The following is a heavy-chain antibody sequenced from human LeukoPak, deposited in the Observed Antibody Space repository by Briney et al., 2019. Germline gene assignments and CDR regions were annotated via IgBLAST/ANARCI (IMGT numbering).Heavy chain of an antibody. Sequence: GGSLRLSCAASGFTFSSYSMNWVRQAPGKGLEWVSSISSSSYIYYADSVKGRFTISRDNAKNSLYLQMNSLRAEDTAVYYCARGAYTAMVTSFDYWGQGTLVTVSS. CDR1: GFTFSSYS. CDR3: ARGAYTAMVTSFDY. CDR2: ISSSSYI. V-gene: IGHV3-21*01. J-gene: IGHJ4*02. D-gene: IGHD5-18*01.